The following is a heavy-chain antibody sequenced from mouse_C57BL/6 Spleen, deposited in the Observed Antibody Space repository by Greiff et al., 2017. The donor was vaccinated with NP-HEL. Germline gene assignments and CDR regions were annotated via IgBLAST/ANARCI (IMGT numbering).Heavy chain of an antibody. CDR1: GFTFSDYY. Sequence: EVMLVESGGGLVQPGGSLKLSCAASGFTFSDYYMYWVRQTPEKRLEWVAYISNGGGSTYYPDTVKGRFTISRDNAKNTLYLQMSRLKSEDTAMYYCARHPYYEYDGGYFDVWGTGTTVTVSS. V-gene: IGHV5-12*01. D-gene: IGHD2-4*01. J-gene: IGHJ1*03. CDR3: ARHPYYEYDGGYFDV. CDR2: ISNGGGST.